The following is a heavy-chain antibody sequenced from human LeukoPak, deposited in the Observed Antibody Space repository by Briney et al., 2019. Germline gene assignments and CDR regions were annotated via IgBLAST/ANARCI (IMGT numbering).Heavy chain of an antibody. V-gene: IGHV3-21*01. J-gene: IGHJ4*02. CDR2: ISSSSSYI. Sequence: GGSLRLSCAASGFTFSSYSMNWVRQAPGKGLEWVSSISSSSSYIYYADSVKGRFTISRDNAKNSLYLQMNSLRAEDTAVYYCARDSSSWNLYYFDYWGQGTLVTVSS. D-gene: IGHD6-13*01. CDR3: ARDSSSWNLYYFDY. CDR1: GFTFSSYS.